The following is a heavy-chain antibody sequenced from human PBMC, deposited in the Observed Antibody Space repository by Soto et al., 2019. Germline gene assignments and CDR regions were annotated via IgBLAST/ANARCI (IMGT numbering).Heavy chain of an antibody. CDR1: GFTFSSYS. J-gene: IGHJ6*03. Sequence: EVQLVESGGGLVKPGGSLRLSCAASGFTFSSYSMNWVRQAPGKGLEWVSSISSSSSYIYYADSVKGRFTISRDNAKNSLYLQMNSLRAEDTAVYYCARRDIVVVPAAIPRGGDYYYYMDVWGKGTTVTVSS. V-gene: IGHV3-21*01. CDR2: ISSSSSYI. D-gene: IGHD2-2*01. CDR3: ARRDIVVVPAAIPRGGDYYYYMDV.